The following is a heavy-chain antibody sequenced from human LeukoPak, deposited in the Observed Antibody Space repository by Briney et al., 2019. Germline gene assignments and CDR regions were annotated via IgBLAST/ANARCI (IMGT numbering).Heavy chain of an antibody. CDR1: GGSISSSSYY. CDR3: VRQAYDFWSGYPNYFDY. CDR2: IYYSGST. V-gene: IGHV4-39*01. D-gene: IGHD3-3*01. Sequence: SETLSLTCTVSGGSISSSSYYWGWIRQPPGKGLEWIGSIYYSGSTYYNPSLKSRVTISVDTSKNQFSLKLSSVTAADTAVYYCVRQAYDFWSGYPNYFDYWGQGTLVTVSS. J-gene: IGHJ4*02.